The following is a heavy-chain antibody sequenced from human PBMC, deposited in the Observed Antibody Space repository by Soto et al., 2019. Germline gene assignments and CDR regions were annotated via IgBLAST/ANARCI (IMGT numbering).Heavy chain of an antibody. CDR1: GLTFSSYW. D-gene: IGHD6-13*01. Sequence: GGSLRLSCAASGLTFSSYWMSWVRQAPGKGLEWVANIKQDGSEKYYVDSVKGRFTISRDNAKNSLYLQMNSLRAEDTAVYYCARDTGQQLASDYWGQGTLVTVSS. J-gene: IGHJ4*02. CDR2: IKQDGSEK. CDR3: ARDTGQQLASDY. V-gene: IGHV3-7*03.